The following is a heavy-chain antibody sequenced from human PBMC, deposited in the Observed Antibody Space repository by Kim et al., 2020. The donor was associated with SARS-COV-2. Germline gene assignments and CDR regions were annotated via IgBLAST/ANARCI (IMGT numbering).Heavy chain of an antibody. V-gene: IGHV3-11*01. CDR2: I. D-gene: IGHD6-13*01. Sequence: IYYADSVKGRFTISRDNAKNSLYLQMNSLRAEDTAVYYCARDGSSSWYAYWGQGTLVTVSS. J-gene: IGHJ4*02. CDR3: ARDGSSSWYAY.